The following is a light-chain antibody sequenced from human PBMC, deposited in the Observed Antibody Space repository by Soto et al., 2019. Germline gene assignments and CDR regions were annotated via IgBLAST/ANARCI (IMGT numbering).Light chain of an antibody. J-gene: IGKJ3*01. CDR1: QSVSSY. Sequence: EIVLTQSPATLSLSPGEGATLSCRASQSVSSYLAWYQQKPGHPPRLLIYYTSKRATGIPARFSGSGSGTDFTLTIDSLEPEDYATYYCQQSYSTPFTFGPGTKVDVK. CDR2: YTS. CDR3: QQSYSTPFT. V-gene: IGKV3-11*01.